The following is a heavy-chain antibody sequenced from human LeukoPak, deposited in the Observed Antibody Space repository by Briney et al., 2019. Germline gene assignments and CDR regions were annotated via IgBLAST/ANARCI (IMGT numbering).Heavy chain of an antibody. D-gene: IGHD4/OR15-4a*01. CDR1: GFTFSSYA. V-gene: IGHV3-23*01. CDR3: AKCLGDGTNYYFAH. Sequence: GASLRLSCAASGFTFSSYATGWVRLAPGKGLEWVSLISGSGDNSYYADSVKGRFTISRDNSKNTLYLQMSSLRAEDTALYYCAKCLGDGTNYYFAHWGQGTLVTVSS. J-gene: IGHJ4*02. CDR2: ISGSGDNS.